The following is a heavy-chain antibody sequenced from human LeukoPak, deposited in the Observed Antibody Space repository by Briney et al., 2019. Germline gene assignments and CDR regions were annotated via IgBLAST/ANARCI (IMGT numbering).Heavy chain of an antibody. CDR1: GGSISSSSYY. V-gene: IGHV4-61*01. CDR2: IYYSGST. D-gene: IGHD3-10*01. Sequence: NPSETLSLTCTVSGGSISSSSYYWSWIRQPPGKALEWIGYIYYSGSTNYNPSLKSRVTISVDTSKNQFSLKLSSVTAADTAVYYCARERYYYGSGSYYPYYYYYYYMDVWGKGTTVTISS. CDR3: ARERYYYGSGSYYPYYYYYYYMDV. J-gene: IGHJ6*03.